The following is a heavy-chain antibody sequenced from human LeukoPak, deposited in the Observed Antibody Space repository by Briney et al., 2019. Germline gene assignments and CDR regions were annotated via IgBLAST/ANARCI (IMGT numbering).Heavy chain of an antibody. V-gene: IGHV4-59*02. D-gene: IGHD5-24*01. Sequence: PSETLSLTXTVSGASVTSFYWSWIRQPPGKGLEWIGYIYYSGRVRYDPSLNSRVSMSVDTSKNQFSLKLTSVTAADTAVYYCAKYVPDGQNLSPFDCWGQGTLVTVSS. J-gene: IGHJ4*02. CDR1: GASVTSFY. CDR3: AKYVPDGQNLSPFDC. CDR2: IYYSGRV.